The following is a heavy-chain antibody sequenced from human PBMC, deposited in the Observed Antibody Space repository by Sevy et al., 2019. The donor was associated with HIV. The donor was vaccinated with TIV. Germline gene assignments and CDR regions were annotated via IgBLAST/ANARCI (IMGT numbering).Heavy chain of an antibody. J-gene: IGHJ6*02. CDR2: INHSGST. V-gene: IGHV4-34*01. CDR3: ARPTGGGEVLRCLEWFHDYYGMDV. D-gene: IGHD3-3*01. CDR1: GGSFSGYY. Sequence: SETLSLTCAVYGGSFSGYYWSWIRQPPGKGLEWIGEINHSGSTNYNPSLKSRVTISVDTSKNQFSLKLSSVTAADTGVYYWARPTGGGEVLRCLEWFHDYYGMDVWGQGTTVTVSS.